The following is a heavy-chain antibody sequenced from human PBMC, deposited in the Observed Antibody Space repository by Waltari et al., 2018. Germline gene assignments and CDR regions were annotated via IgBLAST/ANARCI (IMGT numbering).Heavy chain of an antibody. V-gene: IGHV4-38-2*01. Sequence: QVQLQESGPGLVKPSETLSLTCAVSGYSISSGYYWGWLRQPPGKGLEWIGSIYHSGGTYYNPSLRSRVTISVDTAKNQFSLKLSSVTAADTAVYYCARHTYYGDYAFWGQGTLVTVSS. CDR3: ARHTYYGDYAF. CDR2: IYHSGGT. CDR1: GYSISSGYY. D-gene: IGHD4-17*01. J-gene: IGHJ4*02.